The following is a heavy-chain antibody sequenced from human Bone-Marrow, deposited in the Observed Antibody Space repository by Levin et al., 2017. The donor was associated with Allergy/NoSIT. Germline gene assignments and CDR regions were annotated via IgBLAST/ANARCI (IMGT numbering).Heavy chain of an antibody. J-gene: IGHJ5*02. CDR3: ARDSRDLDSSGRFDP. CDR2: ISGYNGNT. CDR1: GYTFTNYG. D-gene: IGHD3-22*01. Sequence: GESLKISCKASGYTFTNYGFSWVRQAPGQGLEWLGWISGYNGNTHYAPKVQGRVTMTTDTSTSTGYMELRSLRSDDTAVYFCARDSRDLDSSGRFDPWGQGTLVTVSS. V-gene: IGHV1-18*01.